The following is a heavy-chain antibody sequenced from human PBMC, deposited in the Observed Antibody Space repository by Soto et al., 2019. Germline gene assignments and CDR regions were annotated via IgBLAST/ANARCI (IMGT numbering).Heavy chain of an antibody. Sequence: QVQLVESGGGVVQPGKSLRLSCAASVFTFSSYGMHWVRQAPGKGLEWVAVIWYDGRNTNYADSVKGRFTISRDNSKNTLYLQMNSLRGEDTAVYYCARAREWDMGREYFDYWGQGTLVTVSS. CDR1: VFTFSSYG. D-gene: IGHD3-10*01. CDR3: ARAREWDMGREYFDY. J-gene: IGHJ4*02. CDR2: IWYDGRNT. V-gene: IGHV3-33*01.